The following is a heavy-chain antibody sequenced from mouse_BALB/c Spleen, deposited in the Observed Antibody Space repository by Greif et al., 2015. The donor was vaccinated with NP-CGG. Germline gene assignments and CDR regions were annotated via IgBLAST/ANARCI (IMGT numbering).Heavy chain of an antibody. CDR3: AHTVGGDYAMDY. J-gene: IGHJ4*01. D-gene: IGHD1-1*01. Sequence: QVQLQQSGAELVRPGTSVKVSCKASGYAFTNYLIEWVKQRPGQGLEWIGVINPGSGGTNYNEKFKGKATLTADKSSSTAYMQLSSLTSDDSAVYFCAHTVGGDYAMDYWGQGTSVTVSS. CDR1: GYAFTNYL. V-gene: IGHV1-54*01. CDR2: INPGSGGT.